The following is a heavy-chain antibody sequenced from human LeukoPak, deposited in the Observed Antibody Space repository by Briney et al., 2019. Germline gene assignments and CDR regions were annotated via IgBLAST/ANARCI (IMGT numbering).Heavy chain of an antibody. Sequence: GASVKVSCKASGYTFTNYGINWVRQAPGQGLEWMGWISANNGHTNYAQKLQGRVTMTTDTSTSTASMELRSLRSDDTAVYYCARENDPGITGTRYFDYWGQGTLVTVSS. CDR3: ARENDPGITGTRYFDY. D-gene: IGHD1-7*01. CDR1: GYTFTNYG. CDR2: ISANNGHT. J-gene: IGHJ4*02. V-gene: IGHV1-18*01.